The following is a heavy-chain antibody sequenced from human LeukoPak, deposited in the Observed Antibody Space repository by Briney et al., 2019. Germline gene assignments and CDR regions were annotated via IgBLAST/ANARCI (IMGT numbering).Heavy chain of an antibody. V-gene: IGHV4-30-4*01. J-gene: IGHJ4*02. CDR1: GGSISSGDYY. CDR2: IYYSGST. Sequence: SQILSLTCTVSGGSISSGDYYWSWIRQPPGKGLEWIGYIYYSGSTYYNPSLKSRVTIPVDTSKNQFSLKLSSVTAADTAVYYCAREGSSGYSSVFDYWGQGTLVTVSS. D-gene: IGHD3-22*01. CDR3: AREGSSGYSSVFDY.